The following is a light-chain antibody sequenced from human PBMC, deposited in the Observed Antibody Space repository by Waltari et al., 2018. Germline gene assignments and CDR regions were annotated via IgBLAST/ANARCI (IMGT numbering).Light chain of an antibody. V-gene: IGKV4-1*01. CDR1: QSVLYSSNNENC. CDR2: WSS. J-gene: IGKJ1*01. CDR3: QQYYSSPRT. Sequence: DIVMTQSPDSLAVSLGERATINCKSSQSVLYSSNNENCLAWYQQKPGHPPKLLIYWSSSRESGVPDRFSGSGSWTDFTLTTSSLQAEDVAVYYCQQYYSSPRTFGQGTKVEIK.